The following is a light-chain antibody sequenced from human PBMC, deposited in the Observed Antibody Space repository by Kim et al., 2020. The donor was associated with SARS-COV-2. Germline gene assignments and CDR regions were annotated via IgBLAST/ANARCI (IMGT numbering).Light chain of an antibody. J-gene: IGLJ3*02. Sequence: SSELTQDPAVSVALGQTIRITCQGDSLRRYYASWYQQKPGQAPVVLIFGNNNRPSGIPDRCSGSSSGNTASLTITGAQAEDEADYYCNSRDSSGNPPYVLFGGGTQLTVL. CDR2: GNN. V-gene: IGLV3-19*01. CDR3: NSRDSSGNPPYVL. CDR1: SLRRYY.